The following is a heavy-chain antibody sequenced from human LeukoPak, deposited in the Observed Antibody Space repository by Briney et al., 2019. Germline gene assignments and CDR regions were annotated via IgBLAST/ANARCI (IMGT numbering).Heavy chain of an antibody. D-gene: IGHD3-16*01. CDR3: ARDTANVYGPGPQRFDY. V-gene: IGHV1-18*01. J-gene: IGHJ4*02. CDR1: GYTFTSYA. Sequence: GASVKVSCKASGYTFTSYAISWVRQAPGQGLEWMGWISTYNGNTNYAQKLQGRVTMTTDTSTSTAYMELRSLRSEDTAVYYCARDTANVYGPGPQRFDYWGKGTLVTVS. CDR2: ISTYNGNT.